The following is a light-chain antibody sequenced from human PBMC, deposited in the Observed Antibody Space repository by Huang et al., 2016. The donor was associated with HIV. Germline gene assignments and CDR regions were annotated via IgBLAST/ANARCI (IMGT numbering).Light chain of an antibody. CDR2: DAS. J-gene: IGKJ4*01. V-gene: IGKV3-15*01. CDR1: QSVSSD. Sequence: EVVMTQSPATLSVSPGERATLSCRARQSVSSDLAWYQQKPGQAPRLLISDASTRATGIPARFSGSGSGTEFTLTVNNLQSEDFAVYYCQQYNNWPLTFGGGTKVEIK. CDR3: QQYNNWPLT.